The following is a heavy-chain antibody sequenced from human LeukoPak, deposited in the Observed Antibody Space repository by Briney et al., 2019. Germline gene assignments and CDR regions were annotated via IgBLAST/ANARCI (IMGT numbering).Heavy chain of an antibody. CDR1: GGSISSYY. D-gene: IGHD3-3*01. CDR3: AKDEYYDFWSGYYYFDY. V-gene: IGHV3-23*01. Sequence: PSETLSLTCTVSGGSISSYYWSWIRQPPGKGLEWVSAISGSGGSTYYTDSVKGRFTISRDNSKNTLYLQMNSLRVEDTAVYYCAKDEYYDFWSGYYYFDYWGQGTLVTVSS. J-gene: IGHJ4*02. CDR2: ISGSGGST.